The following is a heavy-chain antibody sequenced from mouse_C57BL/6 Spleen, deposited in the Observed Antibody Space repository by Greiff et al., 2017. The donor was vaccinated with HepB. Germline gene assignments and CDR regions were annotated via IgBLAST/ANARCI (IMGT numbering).Heavy chain of an antibody. CDR1: GYTFTSYW. CDR2: IYPSDSET. D-gene: IGHD3-3*01. J-gene: IGHJ2*01. Sequence: VQLQQPGAELVRPGSSVKLSCKASGYTFTSYWMDWVKQRPGQGLEWIGNIYPSDSETHYNQKFKDKATLTVDKSSSTAYMQLSSLTSEDSAVYYCARVRDGFDYWGQGTTLTVSS. V-gene: IGHV1-61*01. CDR3: ARVRDGFDY.